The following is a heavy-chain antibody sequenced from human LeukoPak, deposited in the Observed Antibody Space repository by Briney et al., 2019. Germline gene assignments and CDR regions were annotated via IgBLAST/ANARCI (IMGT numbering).Heavy chain of an antibody. CDR1: GFTFSNYS. CDR3: ARDPFPHYGSGLGYFDY. D-gene: IGHD3-10*01. V-gene: IGHV3-21*01. Sequence: GGSLRLSCAASGFTFSNYSMNWVRQAPGKGLEWVSSISSSSSYIYYADSVKGRFTISRDNAKNSLYLQMNSLRAEDTAVYYCARDPFPHYGSGLGYFDYWGQGTLVTVSS. J-gene: IGHJ4*02. CDR2: ISSSSSYI.